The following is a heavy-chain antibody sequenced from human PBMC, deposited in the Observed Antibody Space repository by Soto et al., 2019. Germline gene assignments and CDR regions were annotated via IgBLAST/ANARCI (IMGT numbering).Heavy chain of an antibody. CDR3: ARRGFYDRSGFSAY. D-gene: IGHD3-22*01. Sequence: SETLSLTCTVSGGSISSRDSYWVWIRQPPGKGLEFVGSIYYSGSTYYNPSLKSRVTISVDTSKNQFSLKLSSVTAADTAVYYCARRGFYDRSGFSAYWGQGTLVTVS. CDR2: IYYSGST. CDR1: GGSISSRDSY. J-gene: IGHJ4*01. V-gene: IGHV4-39*01.